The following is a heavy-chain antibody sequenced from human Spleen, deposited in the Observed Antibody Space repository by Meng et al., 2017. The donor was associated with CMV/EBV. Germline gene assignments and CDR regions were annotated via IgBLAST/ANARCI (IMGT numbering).Heavy chain of an antibody. Sequence: GGSLRLSCAASGFTFKNYGIHWVRLAPGKGLEWMTYIRHHGREKYYADSVKGRFTISRDNSKNTLYLEMNSLRAEDTAVYYCAKRIAPAGSAYYGLDVWGQGTAVTVSS. CDR3: AKRIAPAGSAYYGLDV. V-gene: IGHV3-30*02. CDR2: IRHHGREK. J-gene: IGHJ6*02. D-gene: IGHD6-13*01. CDR1: GFTFKNYG.